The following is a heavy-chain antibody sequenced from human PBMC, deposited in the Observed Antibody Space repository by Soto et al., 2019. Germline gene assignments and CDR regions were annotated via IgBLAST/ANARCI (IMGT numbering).Heavy chain of an antibody. CDR1: GGSISSGGYS. Sequence: QLQLQESGSGLVKPSQTLSLTCAVSGGSISSGGYSWSWIRQPPGKGLEWIGYIYHSGSTYYNPSLLRRVTVTVDRSKNPFSLKLGSVTAADTAMDYCARAGCNDASVIVDWFDPWGQGTLVTVSS. V-gene: IGHV4-30-2*01. CDR3: ARAGCNDASVIVDWFDP. D-gene: IGHD1-1*01. CDR2: IYHSGST. J-gene: IGHJ5*02.